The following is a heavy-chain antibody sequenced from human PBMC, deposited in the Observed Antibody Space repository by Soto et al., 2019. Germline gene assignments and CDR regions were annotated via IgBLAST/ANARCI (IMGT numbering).Heavy chain of an antibody. Sequence: GGSLRLSCAASGFTFSSYAMSWVRQAPGKGLEWVSAISGSGGSTYYADSVKGRFTISRDNSKNTLYLQMNSLRAEDTAVYYCPKESAVTIFGVVMYYFCYWGQGRLFAVSS. D-gene: IGHD3-3*01. V-gene: IGHV3-23*01. J-gene: IGHJ4*02. CDR1: GFTFSSYA. CDR3: PKESAVTIFGVVMYYFCY. CDR2: ISGSGGST.